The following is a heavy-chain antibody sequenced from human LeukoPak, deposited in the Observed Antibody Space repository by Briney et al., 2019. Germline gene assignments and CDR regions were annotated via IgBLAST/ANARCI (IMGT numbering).Heavy chain of an antibody. CDR1: GFTFSTYV. Sequence: GGSLRLSCSVSGFTFSTYVMHWVRQAPGKGLEYVSAISSNGVNTYYADSVKGRFTISRDNSKNTLYLQMSSLRADDTAVYYCVRGTGYWGQGTLVTVSS. V-gene: IGHV3-64D*06. CDR2: ISSNGVNT. J-gene: IGHJ4*02. CDR3: VRGTGY.